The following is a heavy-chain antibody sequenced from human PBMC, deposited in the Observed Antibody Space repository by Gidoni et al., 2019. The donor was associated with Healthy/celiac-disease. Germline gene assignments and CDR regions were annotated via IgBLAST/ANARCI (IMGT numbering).Heavy chain of an antibody. J-gene: IGHJ3*02. CDR2: IRSKAYGGTT. CDR3: TREDAFDI. V-gene: IGHV3-49*04. CDR1: GFTFGDYA. Sequence: EVQLVESGGGLVQPGRSLRLPCTASGFTFGDYAMSWVRQAPGKGLEWVGFIRSKAYGGTTEYAASVKGRFTISRDDSKSIAYLQMNSLKTEDTAVYYCTREDAFDIWGQGTMVTVSS.